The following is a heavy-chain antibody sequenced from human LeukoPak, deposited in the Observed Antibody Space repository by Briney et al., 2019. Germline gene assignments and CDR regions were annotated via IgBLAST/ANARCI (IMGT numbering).Heavy chain of an antibody. Sequence: GGSLRLSCAASGFSFSSYGMSWVRQAPGKGLEWASGISGSGGSTYYADSVKGRFTISRDNSKNTLYLQMNSLRAEDTAVYYCARRAGDYSHPYDYWGQGILVTVSS. V-gene: IGHV3-23*01. CDR1: GFSFSSYG. J-gene: IGHJ4*02. CDR2: ISGSGGST. D-gene: IGHD3-22*01. CDR3: ARRAGDYSHPYDY.